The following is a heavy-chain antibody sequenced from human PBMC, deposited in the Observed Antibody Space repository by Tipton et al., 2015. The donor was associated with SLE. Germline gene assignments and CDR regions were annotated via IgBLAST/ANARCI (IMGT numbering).Heavy chain of an antibody. CDR1: GFTFSSYE. D-gene: IGHD2/OR15-2a*01. Sequence: SLRLSCAASGFTFSSYEMNWVRQAPGKGLGWVTYISSSGRATYDVDSVKGRFTISRDNAKNSLYLQMNSLRVEDTAVYYCARGGRNSIDGMDVWGQGTTVTVSS. V-gene: IGHV3-48*03. CDR2: ISSSGRAT. CDR3: ARGGRNSIDGMDV. J-gene: IGHJ6*02.